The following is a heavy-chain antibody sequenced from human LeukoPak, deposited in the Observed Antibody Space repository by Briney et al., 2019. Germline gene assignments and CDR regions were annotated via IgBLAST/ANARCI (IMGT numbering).Heavy chain of an antibody. D-gene: IGHD2-15*01. CDR2: IYYSGST. CDR3: ARHVRWSGGSWDY. CDR1: GGSISSSSYY. Sequence: SETLSLSCTVSGGSISSSSYYWVWIRQPPGKGLVWIGSIYYSGSTYYNPSLTSRVTISVDTSKKQFSLKLSSMTAADTAVYYCARHVRWSGGSWDYWGQGTLVTVSS. V-gene: IGHV4-39*01. J-gene: IGHJ4*02.